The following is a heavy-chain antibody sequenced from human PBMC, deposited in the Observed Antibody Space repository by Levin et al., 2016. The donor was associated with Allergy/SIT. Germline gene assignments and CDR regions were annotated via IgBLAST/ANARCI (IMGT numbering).Heavy chain of an antibody. CDR1: GFTLSDSY. J-gene: IGHJ3*02. Sequence: GGSLRLSCAGSGFTLSDSYMSWIRQAPGKGLEWISYISYSSSTIYDADSVKGRFTISRDDATNSLYLQMNGLRDEDTAVYYCARDGCSGDNCQDAFDIWGQGTYVTVSS. CDR3: ARDGCSGDNCQDAFDI. V-gene: IGHV3-11*04. CDR2: ISYSSSTI. D-gene: IGHD2-15*01.